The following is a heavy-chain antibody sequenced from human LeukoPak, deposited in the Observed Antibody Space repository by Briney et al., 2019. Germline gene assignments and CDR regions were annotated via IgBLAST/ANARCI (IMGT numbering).Heavy chain of an antibody. D-gene: IGHD2-15*01. Sequence: GGSLRLSCVASGFTFSSYWMTWVRQAPGKGLEWLANIKEDGSIQYYLDSVRGRFTISRDNAKNSLYLQMNSLRAEDTAVYYCARDGRSYCSGGSCNYFDYWGQGTLVTVSS. CDR3: ARDGRSYCSGGSCNYFDY. V-gene: IGHV3-7*03. CDR1: GFTFSSYW. J-gene: IGHJ4*02. CDR2: IKEDGSIQ.